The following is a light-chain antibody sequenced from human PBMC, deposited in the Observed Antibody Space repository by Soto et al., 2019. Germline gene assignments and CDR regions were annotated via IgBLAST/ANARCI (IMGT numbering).Light chain of an antibody. V-gene: IGKV1-12*01. CDR2: AAS. Sequence: DIQMTQSPSSVSASVGDTVTITCRASEYIGTWLAWYQQKPGKAPNLLISAASSLQSGVPTRFSGSGSGTDFTLTIRSLQPEAFATYFCQQGASFPLAFGGGTKVEIK. CDR3: QQGASFPLA. J-gene: IGKJ4*01. CDR1: EYIGTW.